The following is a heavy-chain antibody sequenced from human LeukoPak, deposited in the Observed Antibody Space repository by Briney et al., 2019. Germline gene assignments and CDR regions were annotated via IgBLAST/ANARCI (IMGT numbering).Heavy chain of an antibody. CDR2: ISGSGGTI. J-gene: IGHJ4*02. V-gene: IGHV3-23*01. Sequence: GGSLRLSCAASGFTFSSYAMSWVRQAPGKGLEWVAVISGSGGTIYYADSVKGRFTISRDNAKNSLYLQMNSLRDEDTAVYYCARDPYDYGDTYFDYWGQGTLVTVSS. D-gene: IGHD4-17*01. CDR1: GFTFSSYA. CDR3: ARDPYDYGDTYFDY.